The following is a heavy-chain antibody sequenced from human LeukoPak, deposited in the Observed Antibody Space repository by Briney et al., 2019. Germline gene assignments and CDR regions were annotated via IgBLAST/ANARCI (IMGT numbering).Heavy chain of an antibody. V-gene: IGHV3-74*01. CDR3: ARGYSSSYRIDY. J-gene: IGHJ4*02. CDR2: INTDGSST. CDR1: GFTFSSYW. Sequence: GGSLRLSCAASGFTFSSYWMHWVRQAPGKGLVWVSRINTDGSSTTYAGSVKGRFTISRDNAKDTLYLQMNSLSAEDTAVYYCARGYSSSYRIDYWGQGTLATVSS. D-gene: IGHD6-6*01.